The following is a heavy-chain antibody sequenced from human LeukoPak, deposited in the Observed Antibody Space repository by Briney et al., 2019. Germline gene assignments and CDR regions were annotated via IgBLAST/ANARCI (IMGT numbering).Heavy chain of an antibody. V-gene: IGHV4-30-2*01. CDR3: ARAKIHDYYDSSGYYLGNDAFDI. Sequence: PSQTLSLTCAVSGGSISSGGYSWSWIRQPPGKGLEWIGYVYHSGSTYYNPSLKSRVTISVDRSKNQFSLKLSSVTAADTAVYYCARAKIHDYYDSSGYYLGNDAFDIWGQGTMVTVSS. J-gene: IGHJ3*02. D-gene: IGHD3-22*01. CDR2: VYHSGST. CDR1: GGSISSGGYS.